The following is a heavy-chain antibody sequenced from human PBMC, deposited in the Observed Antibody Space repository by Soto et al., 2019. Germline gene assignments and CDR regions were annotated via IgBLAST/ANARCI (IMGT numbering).Heavy chain of an antibody. V-gene: IGHV3-33*01. CDR3: ARGLRAAAGRDYFQY. CDR2: IWYDGSNT. CDR1: GFIFSSYG. J-gene: IGHJ1*01. Sequence: QVQLVESGGGVVQPGRSLTLSCAASGFIFSSYGMHRVRQAPGKGLQWVAVIWYDGSNTYYADSVKGRFTISRDNSKNTLYLQMNSLRAEDTAVYYCARGLRAAAGRDYFQYWGQGTLVTVSS. D-gene: IGHD6-13*01.